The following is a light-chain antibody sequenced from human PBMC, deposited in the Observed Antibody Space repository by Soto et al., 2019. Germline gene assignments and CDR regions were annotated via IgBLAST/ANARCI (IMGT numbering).Light chain of an antibody. Sequence: QSVLTQPPSASGTPGQRGTISCSGSSSNIGSNYVYWYRQLPGTAPKLPIYRNNQRPSGVPDRFSGSKSGTSASLAISGLRSEDEADYYCAAWDDSLSGYVFGTGTKVTVL. J-gene: IGLJ1*01. CDR3: AAWDDSLSGYV. CDR1: SSNIGSNY. CDR2: RNN. V-gene: IGLV1-47*01.